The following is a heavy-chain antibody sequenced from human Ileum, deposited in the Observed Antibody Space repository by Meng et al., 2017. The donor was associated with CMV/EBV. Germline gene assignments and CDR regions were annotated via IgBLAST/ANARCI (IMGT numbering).Heavy chain of an antibody. CDR1: GFTFSDYSIFSDYS. CDR3: ARFFWSGYYRYGMDV. CDR2: ISSSSSTI. Sequence: GESLKISCAASGFTFSDYSIFSDYSMNWVRQAPGKGLEWVSFISSSSSTIYYADSVKGRFTISRDNAKNSLYLQMNSLRAEDTAVYYCARFFWSGYYRYGMDVWGQGTTVTVSS. V-gene: IGHV3-48*04. J-gene: IGHJ6*02. D-gene: IGHD3-3*01.